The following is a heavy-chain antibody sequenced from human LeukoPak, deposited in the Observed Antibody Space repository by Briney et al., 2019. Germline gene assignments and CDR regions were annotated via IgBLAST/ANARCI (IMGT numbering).Heavy chain of an antibody. Sequence: ASVKVSCKASGYTFTSHFMHWVRQAPGQGLEWMGIINPRGGSTSYTQKFQGRVTMTRDTSTSTVYMELSSLRSEDTAVYYCARNGVSATGTFDYWGQGTLVTVSS. CDR2: INPRGGST. CDR3: ARNGVSATGTFDY. D-gene: IGHD5-24*01. J-gene: IGHJ4*02. V-gene: IGHV1-46*01. CDR1: GYTFTSHF.